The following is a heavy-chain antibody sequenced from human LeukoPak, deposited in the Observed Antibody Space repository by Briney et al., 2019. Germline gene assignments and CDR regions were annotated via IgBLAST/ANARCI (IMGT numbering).Heavy chain of an antibody. CDR2: IYYSGST. D-gene: IGHD4/OR15-4a*01. V-gene: IGHV4-39*01. J-gene: IGHJ4*02. Sequence: TSETLSLTCTVSGTSITSSSHYWGWIRQPPGKGLEWIGSIYYSGSTYYNPSLKSRVTISVDTSMNQFSLKLSSVTAADTAVYYCASLPGAKGALFDFWGQGTLVTVSS. CDR3: ASLPGAKGALFDF. CDR1: GTSITSSSHY.